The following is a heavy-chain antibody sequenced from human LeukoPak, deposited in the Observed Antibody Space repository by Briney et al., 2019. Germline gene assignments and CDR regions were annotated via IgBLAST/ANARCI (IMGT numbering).Heavy chain of an antibody. CDR3: AEDLVDIADTALGY. Sequence: PGASLRLSCAASGFTFSSYAMSWVRQAPGKGLEWVSAISGSGGSTYYADSVKGRFTISRDTPKNTLYLQMNSLRAEDTAVYYCAEDLVDIADTALGYWGQGTLVTVSS. D-gene: IGHD5-12*01. V-gene: IGHV3-23*01. CDR2: ISGSGGST. CDR1: GFTFSSYA. J-gene: IGHJ4*02.